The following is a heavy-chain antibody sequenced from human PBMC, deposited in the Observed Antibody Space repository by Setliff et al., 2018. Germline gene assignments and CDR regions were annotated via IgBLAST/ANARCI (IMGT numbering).Heavy chain of an antibody. CDR1: GGSFSNYA. CDR2: FIPVLSSA. CDR3: ARINFYVSSGYYYAPDF. V-gene: IGHV1-69*04. Sequence: SVKVSCKVSGGSFSNYAINWVRQVSGQGLEWMGRFIPVLSSADYSQRFQGRVTMTTDTSATTAYMELKNLRSDDTAVYYCARINFYVSSGYYYAPDFWGQGTLVTVSS. J-gene: IGHJ4*02. D-gene: IGHD3-22*01.